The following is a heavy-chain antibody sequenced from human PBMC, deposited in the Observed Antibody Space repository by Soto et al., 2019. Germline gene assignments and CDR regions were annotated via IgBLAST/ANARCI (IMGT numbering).Heavy chain of an antibody. V-gene: IGHV6-1*01. CDR3: ARGVAGSGFDL. CDR2: TYYRSNWRH. D-gene: IGHD6-19*01. CDR1: GDSVSSTTAA. J-gene: IGHJ4*02. Sequence: LQTPSHTCAISGDSVSSTTAAPNWIRPAPSRGLEWLGRTYYRSNWRHVYAVSVKSRITVNPDTSKIHFSLQLKSETPNGTAVYYCARGVAGSGFDLWGQGTLVTVSS.